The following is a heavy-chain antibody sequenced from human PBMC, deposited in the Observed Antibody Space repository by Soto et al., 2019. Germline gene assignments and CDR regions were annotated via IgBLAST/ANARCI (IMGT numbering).Heavy chain of an antibody. D-gene: IGHD6-13*01. CDR1: GFTFSSYW. CDR2: INSDGSST. V-gene: IGHV3-74*01. J-gene: IGHJ3*02. Sequence: GGSLRLSCAASGFTFSSYWMHWVRQAPGKGLVWVSRINSDGSSTSYADSVKGRFTISRDNAKNTLYLQMNSLRAEDTAVYYCARDQSSPGIAAAEPHFDIWGQGTMVTVSS. CDR3: ARDQSSPGIAAAEPHFDI.